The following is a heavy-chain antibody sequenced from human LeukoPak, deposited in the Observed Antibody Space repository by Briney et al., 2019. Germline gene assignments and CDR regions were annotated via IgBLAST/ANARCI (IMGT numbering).Heavy chain of an antibody. CDR1: GFTFSSYA. CDR3: AKDLTYCSSTSCYYSAFDI. D-gene: IGHD2-2*01. Sequence: PGGSLRLSCAASGFTFSSYAMSWVRQAPGKGLEWVSAISGSGGSTYYADSVKGRFTISRDNSKNTLYLQMNSLRAEDTAVYYCAKDLTYCSSTSCYYSAFDIWGQGTMVTVSS. CDR2: ISGSGGST. J-gene: IGHJ3*02. V-gene: IGHV3-23*01.